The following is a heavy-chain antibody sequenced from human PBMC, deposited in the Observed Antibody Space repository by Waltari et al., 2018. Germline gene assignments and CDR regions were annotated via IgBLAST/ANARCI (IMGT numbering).Heavy chain of an antibody. CDR1: GGTFSSYA. CDR3: ARDRRTRDYYYGMDV. Sequence: GGTFSSYAISWVRQAPGQGLEWMGRIIPIFGTANYAQKFQGRVTITADKSTSTAYMELSSLRSEDTAVYYCARDRRTRDYYYGMDVWGQGTTVTVSS. CDR2: IIPIFGTA. V-gene: IGHV1-69*06. J-gene: IGHJ6*02.